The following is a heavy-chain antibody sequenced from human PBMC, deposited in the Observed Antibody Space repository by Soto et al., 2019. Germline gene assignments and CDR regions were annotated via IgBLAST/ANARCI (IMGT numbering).Heavy chain of an antibody. CDR3: AKELSDDSSGSDY. V-gene: IGHV3-23*01. J-gene: IGHJ4*02. CDR1: GFTFSSYA. D-gene: IGHD3-22*01. Sequence: GGSLRLSCAASGFTFSSYAMSWVRQAPGKGLEWVSAIMSGSGGSSYYADSVRGRFTISRDNSKNTLYLQMSSLRAEDTAVYHCAKELSDDSSGSDYWGQGTLVTVSS. CDR2: IMSGSGGSS.